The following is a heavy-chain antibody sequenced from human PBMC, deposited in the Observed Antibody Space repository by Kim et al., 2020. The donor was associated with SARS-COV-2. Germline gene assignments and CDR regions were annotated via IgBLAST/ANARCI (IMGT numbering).Heavy chain of an antibody. CDR3: ASSDQTRVGATLDYYYYGMDV. Sequence: SETLSLTCTVSGGSISSGGYYWSWIRQHPGKGLEWIGYIYYSGSTYYNPSLKSRVTISVDTSKNQFSLKLSSVTAADTAVYYCASSDQTRVGATLDYYYYGMDVWGQGTTVTVSS. D-gene: IGHD1-26*01. CDR1: GGSISSGGYY. CDR2: IYYSGST. J-gene: IGHJ6*02. V-gene: IGHV4-31*03.